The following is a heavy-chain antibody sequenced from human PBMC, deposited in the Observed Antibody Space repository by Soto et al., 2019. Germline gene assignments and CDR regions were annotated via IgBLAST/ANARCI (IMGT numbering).Heavy chain of an antibody. D-gene: IGHD3-16*01. CDR2: IYHSGST. V-gene: IGHV4-4*02. J-gene: IGHJ6*02. Sequence: SETLSLTCAVSGGSISSSNWWSWVRQPPGKGLEWIGEIYHSGSTNYNPSLKSRVTISVDKSKNQFTLKLSSVTAADTAVYYCARTALYTYYYYGMDVWGQGTTVTVSS. CDR3: ARTALYTYYYYGMDV. CDR1: GGSISSSNW.